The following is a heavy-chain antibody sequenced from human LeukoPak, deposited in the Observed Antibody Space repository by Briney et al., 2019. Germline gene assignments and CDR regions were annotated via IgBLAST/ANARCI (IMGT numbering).Heavy chain of an antibody. CDR1: GFTVSSNY. D-gene: IGHD2-15*01. CDR2: IYSGGST. CDR3: VYCSGGSCYGAFDI. J-gene: IGHJ3*02. Sequence: GGSLRLPCAASGFTVSSNYMSWVRQAPGKGLEWVSVIYSGGSTYYADSVKGRFTISRDNSKNTLHLQMNSLRAEDTAVYYCVYCSGGSCYGAFDIWGQGTMVTVSS. V-gene: IGHV3-66*01.